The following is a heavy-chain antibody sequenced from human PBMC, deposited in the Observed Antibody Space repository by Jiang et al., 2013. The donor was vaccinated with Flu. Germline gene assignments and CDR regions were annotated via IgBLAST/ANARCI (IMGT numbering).Heavy chain of an antibody. CDR2: MHPGYSDI. Sequence: LVESGAEVKMPGESLKISCEGSGNTFMNYWIGWVRQTPGEGLEWMGIMHPGYSDIRYSPSFQGQVTLSADKSINTAYLQWSRLQASDTAIYYCALVIDGNFYFDYWGQGTLVTVSS. V-gene: IGHV5-51*01. D-gene: IGHD3-22*01. CDR1: GNTFMNYW. J-gene: IGHJ4*02. CDR3: ALVIDGNFYFDY.